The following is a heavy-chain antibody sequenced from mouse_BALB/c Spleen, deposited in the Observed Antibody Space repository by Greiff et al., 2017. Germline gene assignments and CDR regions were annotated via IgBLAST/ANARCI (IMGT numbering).Heavy chain of an antibody. CDR2: ISSGGGST. CDR3: AKSGFYWYFDV. D-gene: IGHD4-1*01. Sequence: EVKLVESGGGLVKPGGSLKLSCAASGFAFSSYDMSWVRQTPEKRLEWVAYISSGGGSTYYPDTVKGRFTISRDNAKNTLYLQMSSLKSEDTAMYYCAKSGFYWYFDVWGAGTTVTVSS. CDR1: GFAFSSYD. J-gene: IGHJ1*01. V-gene: IGHV5-12-1*01.